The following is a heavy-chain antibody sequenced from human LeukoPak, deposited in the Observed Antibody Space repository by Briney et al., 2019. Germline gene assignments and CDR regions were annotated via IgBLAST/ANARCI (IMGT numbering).Heavy chain of an antibody. J-gene: IGHJ4*02. CDR3: ATGTHYDLLPF. Sequence: ASVTVSFKVSGYSITELSTHWVRQAPGKGLEWMGGFDPGSGEIIYEQKFQDRVTMTEDTSTDTAYMELRCLRSEDTSLYYCATGTHYDLLPFWGQGSLVTVSS. V-gene: IGHV1-24*01. CDR1: GYSITELS. CDR2: FDPGSGEI. D-gene: IGHD3-9*01.